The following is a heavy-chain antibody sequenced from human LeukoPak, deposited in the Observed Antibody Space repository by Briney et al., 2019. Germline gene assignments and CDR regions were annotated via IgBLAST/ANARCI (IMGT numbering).Heavy chain of an antibody. J-gene: IGHJ4*02. Sequence: PGGSLRLSCAASGFTFSSYGMHWVRQAPGKGLEWVSGISWNSGSIGYADSVKGRFTISRDNAKNSLYLQMNSLRAEDTALYYCAKDITHYYGSGIDYWGQGTLVTVSS. V-gene: IGHV3-9*01. CDR1: GFTFSSYG. D-gene: IGHD3-10*01. CDR2: ISWNSGSI. CDR3: AKDITHYYGSGIDY.